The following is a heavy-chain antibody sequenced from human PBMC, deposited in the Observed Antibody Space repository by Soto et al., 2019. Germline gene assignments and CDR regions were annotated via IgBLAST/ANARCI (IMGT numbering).Heavy chain of an antibody. CDR3: ARTPGVITVISAFDH. J-gene: IGHJ4*02. CDR1: GFTFNKHA. D-gene: IGHD3-22*01. Sequence: PGESLKISCVASGFTFNKHALAWVRQAPGKGLEWVSAISGSGSSTYDSASVKGRFTISRDNSNNTLYLHMNSLRAEDTAIYYCARTPGVITVISAFDHWGQGTPVTVSS. CDR2: ISGSGSST. V-gene: IGHV3-23*01.